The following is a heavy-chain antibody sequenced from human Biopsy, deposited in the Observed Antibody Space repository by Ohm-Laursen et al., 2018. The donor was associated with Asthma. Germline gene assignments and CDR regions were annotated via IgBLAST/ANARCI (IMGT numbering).Heavy chain of an antibody. J-gene: IGHJ4*02. Sequence: GTLSLTCCVYGGSISSFYWSWIRQSPEKGLEWMGYVYWTESTNYNPSPKSRITMSVDTSKNRMFLELTSVTAADTAIYYCVRAVRNEQWLAPFDYWGQGKPVTVSS. D-gene: IGHD6-19*01. CDR3: VRAVRNEQWLAPFDY. CDR2: VYWTEST. V-gene: IGHV4-59*01. CDR1: GGSISSFY.